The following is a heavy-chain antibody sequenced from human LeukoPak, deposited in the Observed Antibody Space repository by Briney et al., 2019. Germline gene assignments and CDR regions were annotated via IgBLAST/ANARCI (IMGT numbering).Heavy chain of an antibody. V-gene: IGHV4-34*01. D-gene: IGHD3-3*01. Sequence: SETLSLTCAVYGGSFSDYYWCWIRQPPGKGLEWIGEINHSGSTNYNPSLKSRVTISVDTSKNQFSLKLSSVTAADTAVYYCARESSITIFGVVISAFDIWGQGTMVTVSS. CDR1: GGSFSDYY. CDR2: INHSGST. J-gene: IGHJ3*02. CDR3: ARESSITIFGVVISAFDI.